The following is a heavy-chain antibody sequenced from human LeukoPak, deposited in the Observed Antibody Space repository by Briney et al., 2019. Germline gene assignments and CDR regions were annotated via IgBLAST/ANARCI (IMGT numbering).Heavy chain of an antibody. D-gene: IGHD5-18*01. CDR2: IYTSGST. Sequence: SETLSLTCTVSGGSISSYYWSWIRQPAGKRLEWIGRIYTSGSTNYNPSLKSRVTMSVDTSKNQFSLKLSSVTAADTAVYYCAREDIQLWPRRHYYMDVWGKGTTVTVSS. V-gene: IGHV4-4*07. CDR1: GGSISSYY. CDR3: AREDIQLWPRRHYYMDV. J-gene: IGHJ6*03.